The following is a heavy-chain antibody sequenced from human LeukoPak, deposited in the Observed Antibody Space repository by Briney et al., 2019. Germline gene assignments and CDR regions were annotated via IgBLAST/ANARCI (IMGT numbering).Heavy chain of an antibody. D-gene: IGHD2-2*01. J-gene: IGHJ4*02. CDR2: IIPIFGTA. CDR1: GGTFSSYA. Sequence: SVKVSCKASGGTFSSYAISWVRQAPGQGLEWMGGIIPIFGTANYAQKFQGRVTITADESTSTAYMKLSSLRSEDTAVYYCARARRHCSSTSCSFPFDYWGQGTLVTVSS. CDR3: ARARRHCSSTSCSFPFDY. V-gene: IGHV1-69*13.